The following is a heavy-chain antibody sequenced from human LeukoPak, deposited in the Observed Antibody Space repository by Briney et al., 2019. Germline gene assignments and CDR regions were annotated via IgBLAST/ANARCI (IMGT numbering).Heavy chain of an antibody. Sequence: GGSLRLSCAASGFTFSSYWMSWVRQAPGKELVWVSRINSDGSSTSYADSVKGRFTISRDNAKNTLYLQMNSLRAEDTAVYYCARNPGIAAGRGYYYYMDVWGKGTTVTVSS. D-gene: IGHD6-6*01. CDR1: GFTFSSYW. CDR3: ARNPGIAAGRGYYYYMDV. CDR2: INSDGSST. J-gene: IGHJ6*03. V-gene: IGHV3-74*01.